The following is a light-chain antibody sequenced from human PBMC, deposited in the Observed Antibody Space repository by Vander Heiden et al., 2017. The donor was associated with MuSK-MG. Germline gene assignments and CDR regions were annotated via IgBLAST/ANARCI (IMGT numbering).Light chain of an antibody. CDR1: QRLTKW. J-gene: IGKJ1*01. Sequence: DIQMTQSPSALFASVGDRVTITCRASQRLTKWLAWYPQIPGRAPKLLIYDVSTLESGVPSRFSGSGSGTEFTLTISSLQPDDFATYFCQQDRAYPWTFGQGTKVEIK. V-gene: IGKV1-5*01. CDR2: DVS. CDR3: QQDRAYPWT.